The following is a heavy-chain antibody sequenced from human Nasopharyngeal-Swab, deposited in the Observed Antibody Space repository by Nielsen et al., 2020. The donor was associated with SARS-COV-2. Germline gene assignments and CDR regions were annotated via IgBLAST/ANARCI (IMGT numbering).Heavy chain of an antibody. V-gene: IGHV3-23*01. CDR3: AKIAVAVRVYWHFDI. J-gene: IGHJ2*01. CDR2: ISGGDGTT. CDR1: GFPFSVYA. Sequence: GESLKISCAASGFPFSVYAMSWVRQAPGKGLEWVAAISGGDGTTYYADSVKDRFTISRDNSKNTLYLQMHSLTADDTAVYYCAKIAVAVRVYWHFDIWGRVTLVTVSP. D-gene: IGHD6-19*01.